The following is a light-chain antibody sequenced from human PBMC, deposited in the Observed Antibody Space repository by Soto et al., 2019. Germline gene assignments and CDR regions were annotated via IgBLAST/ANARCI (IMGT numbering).Light chain of an antibody. CDR3: CSFAGGATFV. CDR1: SNDVGGYDL. V-gene: IGLV2-23*02. Sequence: QSALTQPASVSGSPGQSISISCTGTSNDVGGYDLVSWYQHHPGKAPKLMIYEATNRTSGVSDRFSGSKSGNTASLTISALQAEDEADYSCCSFAGGATFVFGGGTKLTVL. J-gene: IGLJ2*01. CDR2: EAT.